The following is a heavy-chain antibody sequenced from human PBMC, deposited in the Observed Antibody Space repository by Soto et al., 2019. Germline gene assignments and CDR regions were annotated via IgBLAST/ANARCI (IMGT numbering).Heavy chain of an antibody. V-gene: IGHV4-59*01. D-gene: IGHD3-22*01. CDR1: GGSISSYD. CDR3: ARSLYYYDSSGYYSDNWFDP. Sequence: PSGSLSLTCAVSGGSISSYDWSWIRQPPGKGLEWIGYIYYSGSTNYNPSLKSRVTISVDTSKNQFSLKLSSVTAADTAVYYCARSLYYYDSSGYYSDNWFDPWGQGTLVTVSS. CDR2: IYYSGST. J-gene: IGHJ5*02.